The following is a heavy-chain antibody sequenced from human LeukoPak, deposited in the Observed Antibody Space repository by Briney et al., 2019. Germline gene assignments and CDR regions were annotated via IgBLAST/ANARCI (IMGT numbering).Heavy chain of an antibody. CDR2: ISAYDGDT. J-gene: IGHJ4*02. D-gene: IGHD6-13*01. CDR3: ARIAEYHLARHFDY. Sequence: ASVKVSCKASGYTFSSYGISWVRQAPGQGLEWMGWISAYDGDTNYVQNLQGRVTMTTDTSTSTAYRELRSLRSDDTAVYYGARIAEYHLARHFDYWGQGTLVTVSS. V-gene: IGHV1-18*04. CDR1: GYTFSSYG.